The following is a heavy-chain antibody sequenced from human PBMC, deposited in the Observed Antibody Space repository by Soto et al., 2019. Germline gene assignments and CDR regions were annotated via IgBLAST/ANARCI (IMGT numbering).Heavy chain of an antibody. D-gene: IGHD2-21*02. V-gene: IGHV4-59*01. J-gene: IGHJ6*02. CDR1: GGSISSNF. CDR3: ARLQRPVTAYYYYYDMDV. Sequence: QVQLQESGPGLVKPSETLSLTCTVSGGSISSNFWSWIRQPPRKGLEWIGNFYYTGSTNYNASLKSRVPISVDTSKNQFSLKLSSVTAADTAVYYCARLQRPVTAYYYYYDMDVWGQGTTVTVSS. CDR2: FYYTGST.